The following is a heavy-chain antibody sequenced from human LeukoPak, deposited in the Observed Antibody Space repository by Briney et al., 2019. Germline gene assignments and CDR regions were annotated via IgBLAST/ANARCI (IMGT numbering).Heavy chain of an antibody. J-gene: IGHJ3*02. CDR3: ARSITMIVVSDAFDI. CDR1: GYTFTGYY. CDR2: INPNSGGT. V-gene: IGHV1-2*02. D-gene: IGHD3-22*01. Sequence: PGASVKVSCKASGYTFTGYYMHWVRQAPGQGLEWMGWINPNSGGTNYAQKFQGRVTMTRDTSISTAYMELSRLRSDDTAVYYCARSITMIVVSDAFDIWGQGTMVTVSS.